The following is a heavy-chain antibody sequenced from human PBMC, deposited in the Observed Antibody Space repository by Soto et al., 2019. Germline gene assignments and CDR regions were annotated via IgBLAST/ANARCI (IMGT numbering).Heavy chain of an antibody. CDR1: GFTFDDYA. CDR2: ISWNSGSI. CDR3: AKDLSAYGSGSYRY. J-gene: IGHJ4*02. V-gene: IGHV3-9*01. D-gene: IGHD3-10*01. Sequence: EVQLVESGGGLVQPGRSLRLSCAASGFTFDDYAMHWVRQAPGKGLEWVSGISWNSGSIGYADSVKGRFTISRDNAKNSLYLQMNSLRAEDTALYYCAKDLSAYGSGSYRYWGQGTQVTVSS.